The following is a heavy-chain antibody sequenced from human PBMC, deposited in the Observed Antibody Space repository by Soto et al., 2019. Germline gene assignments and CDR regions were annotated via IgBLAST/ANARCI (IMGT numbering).Heavy chain of an antibody. J-gene: IGHJ6*02. CDR2: ISSSSSYI. CDR3: ARDYSLRDYYYGMDV. Sequence: GGSLRLSCAASGFTFSSYSMNWVRQAPGKGLEWVSSISSSSSYIYYADSVKGRFTISRDNAKNSLYLQMNSLRAEDTAVYYCARDYSLRDYYYGMDVWGQGTTVTV. V-gene: IGHV3-21*01. D-gene: IGHD2-15*01. CDR1: GFTFSSYS.